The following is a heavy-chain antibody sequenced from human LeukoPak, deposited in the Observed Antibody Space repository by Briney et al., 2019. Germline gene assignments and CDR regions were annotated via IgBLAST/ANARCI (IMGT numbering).Heavy chain of an antibody. CDR2: IYYTGST. D-gene: IGHD6-6*01. Sequence: SETLSLTCSVSGGSLSCYYWSWIRQPPGKGLEWIGYIYYTGSTNYNPSLTNRVNISVDTSKNQFSLNLTSVTAADTAVYYCARWGSIAVARFDYWGQGTLVTVSS. V-gene: IGHV4-59*01. CDR1: GGSLSCYY. CDR3: ARWGSIAVARFDY. J-gene: IGHJ4*02.